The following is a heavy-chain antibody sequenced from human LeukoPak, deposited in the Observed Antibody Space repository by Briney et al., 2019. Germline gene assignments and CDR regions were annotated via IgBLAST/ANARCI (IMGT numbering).Heavy chain of an antibody. CDR3: ARTPYGSGNLYFDY. D-gene: IGHD3-10*01. CDR2: IYYSGST. Sequence: SETLSLTCTVSGGSISSSRYYWRWIRQPPGKGLEGIGSIYYSGSTYYNPSLKSRVTISVDTSKNQFSLKLSSVTAADTAVYYCARTPYGSGNLYFDYWGQGTLVTVSS. CDR1: GGSISSSRYY. V-gene: IGHV4-39*07. J-gene: IGHJ4*02.